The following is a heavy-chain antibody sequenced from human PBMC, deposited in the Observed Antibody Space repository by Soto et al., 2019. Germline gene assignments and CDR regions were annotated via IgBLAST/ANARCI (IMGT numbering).Heavy chain of an antibody. V-gene: IGHV3-9*01. J-gene: IGHJ3*02. CDR2: ISWNSGRI. CDR1: GFTFDDYA. Sequence: EVQLVESGGGLVQPGRSLRLACAASGFTFDDYAMHWVRQAPGKGLEWVSGISWNSGRIGYADSVKGRFTISRDNSKNTLYLQMNSLRAEDTAVYYCAKDHPSLQGAFDIWGQGTMVTVSS. CDR3: AKDHPSLQGAFDI.